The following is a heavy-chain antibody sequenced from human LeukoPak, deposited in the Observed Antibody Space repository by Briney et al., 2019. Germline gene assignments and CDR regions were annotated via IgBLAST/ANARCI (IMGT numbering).Heavy chain of an antibody. J-gene: IGHJ3*01. Sequence: SETLSLTCTVSGGSISSGGFYWTWIRQPPGKGLEWIGYIYHSGSTYSNPSLKSRVTISVDRSKNQFSLKLSSVTAADTAVYYCANADRFCSGGSCPVPDAFDFWGQGTMVTVSS. D-gene: IGHD2-15*01. V-gene: IGHV4-30-2*01. CDR3: ANADRFCSGGSCPVPDAFDF. CDR2: IYHSGST. CDR1: GGSISSGGFY.